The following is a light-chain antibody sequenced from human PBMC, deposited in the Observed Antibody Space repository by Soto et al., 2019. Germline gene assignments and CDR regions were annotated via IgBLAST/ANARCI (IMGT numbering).Light chain of an antibody. J-gene: IGKJ3*01. Sequence: EIVLTQSPGTLSLSPGERATLSCRASQSVSSSYLAWYQQKPGQAPRILIFGESNRDTGIPDMFSGSGYGTDFTLSISRLEPKDYAVYYCQQHGSSRFFPLGPGTQVHFK. V-gene: IGKV3-20*01. CDR1: QSVSSSY. CDR2: GES. CDR3: QQHGSSRFFP.